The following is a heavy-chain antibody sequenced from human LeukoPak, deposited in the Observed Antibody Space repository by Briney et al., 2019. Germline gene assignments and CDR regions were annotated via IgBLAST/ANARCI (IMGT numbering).Heavy chain of an antibody. CDR3: AKVSGYTSGWYVDFDC. CDR1: GFTFSTYA. CDR2: INGGGGST. Sequence: GGSLRLSCAASGFTFSTYAMNWVRQAPGKGLEWVSGINGGGGSTYYADSVKGRFTISRDNSENTLYLQMSSLRAEDTAVYYCAKVSGYTSGWYVDFDCWGQGSLVTVSS. V-gene: IGHV3-23*01. J-gene: IGHJ4*02. D-gene: IGHD6-19*01.